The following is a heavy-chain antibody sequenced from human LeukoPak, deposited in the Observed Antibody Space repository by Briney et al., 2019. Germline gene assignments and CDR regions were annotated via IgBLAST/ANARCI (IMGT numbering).Heavy chain of an antibody. J-gene: IGHJ4*02. CDR2: IYHSGST. CDR3: ARNGTNNYFVY. D-gene: IGHD2-2*01. Sequence: PSETLSLTCAVSGYSISSGYYWGWIRQPPGKGLEWIGSIYHSGSTHYNPSLKSRVTISVDTSKNQFSLKLNSVTAADTAVYYCARNGTNNYFVYWGQGPLVTVSS. CDR1: GYSISSGYY. V-gene: IGHV4-38-2*01.